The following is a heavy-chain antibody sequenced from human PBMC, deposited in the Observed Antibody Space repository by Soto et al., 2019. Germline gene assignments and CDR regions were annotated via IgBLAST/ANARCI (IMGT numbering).Heavy chain of an antibody. V-gene: IGHV4-39*01. CDR1: RPSIGNSTHY. CDR2: RYXTGTP. Sequence: PSETVSFTCHLSRPSIGNSTHYFARLRQPPGKGPEWIGSRYXTGTPYYNSSLESRVTISADNSQNKFSMRLSSVTAADTAVYYWGAYCVRKYCYDWFEPGGEGPLVTVT. CDR3: GAYCVRKYCYDWFEP. J-gene: IGHJ5*02. D-gene: IGHD2-2*01.